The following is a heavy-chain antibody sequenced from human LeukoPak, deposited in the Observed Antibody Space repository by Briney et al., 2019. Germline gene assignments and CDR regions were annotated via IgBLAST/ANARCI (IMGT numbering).Heavy chain of an antibody. D-gene: IGHD6-19*01. CDR3: AKALTSGWYLDAFNI. CDR1: GLTFSSCG. V-gene: IGHV3-30*18. Sequence: SGGSLRLSCAASGLTFSSCGMHWVRQAPGKGLEWVAVISYDGSNKYYADSVKGRFTISRDNSKNTLFLEMNSLRAEDTAVYYCAKALTSGWYLDAFNIWGQGTMVTVSS. J-gene: IGHJ3*02. CDR2: ISYDGSNK.